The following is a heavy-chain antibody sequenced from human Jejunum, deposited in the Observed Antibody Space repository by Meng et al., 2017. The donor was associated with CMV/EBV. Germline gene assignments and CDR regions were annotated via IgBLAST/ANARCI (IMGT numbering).Heavy chain of an antibody. Sequence: LRLSCAASDNSITYYAMDWVRQAPGKGLECVSAILVDSVTTYYADSVKGRFTISRDNSKNMMYLQMNSLRLEDTAVYFCARRGQVWGQGALVTVSS. V-gene: IGHV3-23*01. J-gene: IGHJ4*02. CDR3: ARRGQV. CDR2: ILVDSVTT. CDR1: DNSITYYA.